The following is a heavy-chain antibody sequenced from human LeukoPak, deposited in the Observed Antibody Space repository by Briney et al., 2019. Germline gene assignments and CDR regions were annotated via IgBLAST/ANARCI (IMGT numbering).Heavy chain of an antibody. D-gene: IGHD5-24*01. Sequence: SETLSLTCTVSGGSISSGGYYWSWIRQHPGKGLEWIGYIYYSGSTYYNPSLKSRVTISVDTSKNQFSLKLSSVTAADTAVYYCARSQTTIYYYYMDVWGKGTTDTVSS. J-gene: IGHJ6*03. V-gene: IGHV4-31*03. CDR3: ARSQTTIYYYYMDV. CDR1: GGSISSGGYY. CDR2: IYYSGST.